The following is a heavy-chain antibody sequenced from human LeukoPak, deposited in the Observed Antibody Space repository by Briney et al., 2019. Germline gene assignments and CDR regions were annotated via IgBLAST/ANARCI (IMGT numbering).Heavy chain of an antibody. CDR1: IGTFSSDA. D-gene: IGHD2-2*03. Sequence: ASVKVSCEASIGTFSSDAISWVRQAPGQGLEWMGGIIPIFGTANYAQKFQGRVTITTDESTSTAYMELSSLRSEDTAVYYCARDRLDIVPSGYYYYYYMDVWGKGTTVTVSS. CDR2: IIPIFGTA. V-gene: IGHV1-69*05. CDR3: ARDRLDIVPSGYYYYYYMDV. J-gene: IGHJ6*03.